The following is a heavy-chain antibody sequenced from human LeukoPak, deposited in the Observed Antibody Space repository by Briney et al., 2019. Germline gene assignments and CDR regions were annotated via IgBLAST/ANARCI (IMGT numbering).Heavy chain of an antibody. CDR2: ISYDGSNK. CDR3: ARDSGRLTYYYDSSGYYAAEFDY. J-gene: IGHJ4*02. CDR1: GFTFSSYA. D-gene: IGHD3-22*01. V-gene: IGHV3-30*04. Sequence: GGSLRLSCAASGFTFSSYAMHWVRQAPGKGLEWVAVISYDGSNKYYADSVKGRFTISRDNSRNTLYLQMNSLRAEDTAVYYCARDSGRLTYYYDSSGYYAAEFDYWGQGTLVTVSS.